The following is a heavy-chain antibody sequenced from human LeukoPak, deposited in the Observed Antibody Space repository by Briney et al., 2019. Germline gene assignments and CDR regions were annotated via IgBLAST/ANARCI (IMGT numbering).Heavy chain of an antibody. D-gene: IGHD1-26*01. CDR1: GYSFTGYY. J-gene: IGHJ4*02. Sequence: ASVKVSCKASGYSFTGYYIHWVRQAPGHGLEWMGWISSNNGVTKYAQKFQDRVTLTRDMSISTVYMELNRLTSDDTAVYYCARHMGHTGYFDYWGQGTLVTVSS. CDR3: ARHMGHTGYFDY. V-gene: IGHV1-2*02. CDR2: ISSNNGVT.